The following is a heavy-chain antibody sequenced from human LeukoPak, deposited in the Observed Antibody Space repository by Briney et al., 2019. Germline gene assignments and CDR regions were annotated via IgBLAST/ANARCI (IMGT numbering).Heavy chain of an antibody. CDR2: IYYSGST. D-gene: IGHD4-17*01. CDR3: ARDTPSGPATVTTD. CDR1: GGSISSSSYY. Sequence: PSETLSLTCTVSGGSISSSSYYWGWIRQPPGKGLEWIGSIYYSGSTYYNPSLKSRVTISVDTSKNQFSLKLSSVTAADTAVYYCARDTPSGPATVTTDWGQGTLVTVSS. V-gene: IGHV4-39*07. J-gene: IGHJ4*02.